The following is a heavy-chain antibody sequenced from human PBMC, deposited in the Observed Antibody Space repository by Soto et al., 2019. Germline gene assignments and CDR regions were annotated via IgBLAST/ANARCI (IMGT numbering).Heavy chain of an antibody. CDR1: GFTFSSYG. D-gene: IGHD5-18*01. J-gene: IGHJ4*02. CDR3: AKDGGYSYGHSEKHRSTPKPKEKYYFDY. Sequence: QVQLVESGGGVVQPGRSLRLSCAASGFTFSSYGMHWVRQAPGKGLEWVAVISYDGSNKYYADSVKGRFTISRDNSKNTLYLQMNSLRAEDTAVYYCAKDGGYSYGHSEKHRSTPKPKEKYYFDYWGQGTLVTVSS. CDR2: ISYDGSNK. V-gene: IGHV3-30*18.